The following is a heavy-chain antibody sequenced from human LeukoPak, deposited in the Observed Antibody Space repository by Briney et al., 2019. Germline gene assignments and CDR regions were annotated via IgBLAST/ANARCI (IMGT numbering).Heavy chain of an antibody. D-gene: IGHD3-22*01. J-gene: IGHJ5*02. CDR2: MNPNSGYT. Sequence: VASVKVSCKASGYSFTSYDINWVRQATGQGFEWMGWMNPNSGYTGYAQRFQGRITMTRNTSISTVYMELSSLRFEDTAIYYCARMTYDGSGPNPNWFDPWGQGTLVTVSS. V-gene: IGHV1-8*01. CDR3: ARMTYDGSGPNPNWFDP. CDR1: GYSFTSYD.